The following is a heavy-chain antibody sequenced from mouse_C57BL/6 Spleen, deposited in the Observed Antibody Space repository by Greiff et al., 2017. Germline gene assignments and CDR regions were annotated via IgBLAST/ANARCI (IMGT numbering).Heavy chain of an antibody. CDR2: INPSSGYT. CDR3: ARELLRTGAMDY. V-gene: IGHV1-4*01. J-gene: IGHJ4*01. D-gene: IGHD1-1*01. CDR1: GYTFTSYT. Sequence: VMLVESGAELARPGASVKMSCKASGYTFTSYTMHWVKQRPGQGLEWIGYINPSSGYTKYNQKFKDKATLTADKSSSTAYMQLSSLTSEDSAVYYCARELLRTGAMDYWGQGTSVTVSS.